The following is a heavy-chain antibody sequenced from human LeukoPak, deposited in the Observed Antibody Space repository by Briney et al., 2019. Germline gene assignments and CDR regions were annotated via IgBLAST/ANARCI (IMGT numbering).Heavy chain of an antibody. CDR1: GFTFSSYA. CDR2: IYSGGST. J-gene: IGHJ4*02. CDR3: ARDLLL. D-gene: IGHD1-26*01. V-gene: IGHV3-66*01. Sequence: GGSLRLSCAASGFTFSSYAMSWVRQAPGKGLEWVSVIYSGGSTYYADSVKGRFTISRDNSKNTLYLQMNSLRAEDTAVYYCARDLLLWGQGTLVTVSS.